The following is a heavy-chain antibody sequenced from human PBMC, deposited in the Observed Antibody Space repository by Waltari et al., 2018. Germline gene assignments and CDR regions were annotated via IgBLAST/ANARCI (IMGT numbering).Heavy chain of an antibody. CDR2: ISSSSSYI. V-gene: IGHV3-21*01. CDR3: ARWVSGSYSWYFDL. CDR1: GFTFSSYS. J-gene: IGHJ2*01. Sequence: EVQLVESGGGLVKPGGSLRLSCAASGFTFSSYSMNWVRQAPGKGMEWVSSISSSSSYIYYADSVKGRFTISRDNAKNSLYLQMNSLRAEDTAVYYCARWVSGSYSWYFDLWGRGTLVTVSS. D-gene: IGHD1-26*01.